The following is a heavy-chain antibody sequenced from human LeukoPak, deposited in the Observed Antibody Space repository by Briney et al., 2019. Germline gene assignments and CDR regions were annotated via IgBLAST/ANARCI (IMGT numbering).Heavy chain of an antibody. CDR1: GRPINSYY. D-gene: IGHD2-2*01. V-gene: IGHV4-59*01. CDR3: ARGGYCSSTSCYWYFDL. Sequence: PSETLSLTCTVSGRPINSYYWSWPPEPPGEGLKWIGYIYYRGSTNYNPCLKSRVTMSVDTSKSQFSLKLSSVTAADTAVYYCARGGYCSSTSCYWYFDLGGRATLVTVSS. CDR2: IYYRGST. J-gene: IGHJ2*01.